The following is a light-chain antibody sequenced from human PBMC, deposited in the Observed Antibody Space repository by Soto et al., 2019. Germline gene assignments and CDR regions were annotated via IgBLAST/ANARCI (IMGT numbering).Light chain of an antibody. V-gene: IGKV3-15*01. CDR1: QCVSSN. CDR2: GAS. Sequence: EIVMTQSPATLSVSPGERATLSCRASQCVSSNLAWYQQKPGQAPRLLIYGASTRATDLPGRFSGSGSGTEFTLTISSLQSEDFAVYYCQHYNNWPYTFGQGTKLEIK. CDR3: QHYNNWPYT. J-gene: IGKJ2*01.